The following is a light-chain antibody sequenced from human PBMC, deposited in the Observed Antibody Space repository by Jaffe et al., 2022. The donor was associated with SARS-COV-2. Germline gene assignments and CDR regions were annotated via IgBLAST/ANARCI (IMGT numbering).Light chain of an antibody. J-gene: IGKJ1*01. Sequence: DIQMTQSPSSLSASVGDRVTITCRASQGINSHLAWFQQKPGKAPKSLIHGASSLRSGVPSKFSGSGSGPDFTLTISSLQPEDSATYFCQQYNSFPWTFGQGTKVEIK. V-gene: IGKV1-16*02. CDR1: QGINSH. CDR2: GAS. CDR3: QQYNSFPWT.